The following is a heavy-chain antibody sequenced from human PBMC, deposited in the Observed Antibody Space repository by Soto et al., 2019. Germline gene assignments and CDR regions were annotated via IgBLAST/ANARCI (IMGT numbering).Heavy chain of an antibody. CDR1: GFSFSIDA. CDR3: AKHSEYQLLSWLDP. Sequence: PGGSLRLPGAASGFSFSIDAMSWVRQAPGKGLEWVSGISAGGGNTYYADSVRGRFTISRDNSKNTVDLQISSLRAEDTALYYCAKHSEYQLLSWLDPWGLGTLVTVSS. CDR2: ISAGGGNT. V-gene: IGHV3-23*01. J-gene: IGHJ5*02. D-gene: IGHD2-2*01.